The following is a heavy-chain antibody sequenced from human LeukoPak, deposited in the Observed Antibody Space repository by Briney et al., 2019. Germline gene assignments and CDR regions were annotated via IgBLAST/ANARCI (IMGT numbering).Heavy chain of an antibody. CDR3: ARVKYYYDSSGYTYYYYYYMDV. D-gene: IGHD3-22*01. Sequence: SETLSLTCTVSGGSISSYYWSWIRQPAGKGLEWIGRIYTSGSTNYNPSLKSRVTMSVDTSKNQFSLKLSSVTAADTAVYYCARVKYYYDSSGYTYYYYYYMDVWGKGTTVTVSS. CDR1: GGSISSYY. J-gene: IGHJ6*03. V-gene: IGHV4-4*07. CDR2: IYTSGST.